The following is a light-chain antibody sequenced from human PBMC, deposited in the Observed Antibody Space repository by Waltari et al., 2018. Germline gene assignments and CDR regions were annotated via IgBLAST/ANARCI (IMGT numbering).Light chain of an antibody. V-gene: IGKV4-1*01. J-gene: IGKJ1*01. Sequence: DIVMTQSPDSLAVTLGERATINCKSSKSVLYSSNNKNYLAWYQQKPGQPPKLLIYWASTRESGVPDRFRGSGSGTDFTLTISSLQAEDVAIYYCQQYYSTPWTFGQGTKVEIK. CDR1: KSVLYSSNNKNY. CDR3: QQYYSTPWT. CDR2: WAS.